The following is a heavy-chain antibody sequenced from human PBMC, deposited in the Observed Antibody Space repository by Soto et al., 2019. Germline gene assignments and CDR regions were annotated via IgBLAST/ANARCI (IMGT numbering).Heavy chain of an antibody. V-gene: IGHV4-34*01. CDR2: INHGGST. D-gene: IGHD1-1*01. CDR3: ARGGNGPQLAGGMDV. Sequence: SETLCLTCAVYVGSVIGYYWSCIRQPPGKGLEWIGEINHGGSTNYNPSLKRRGTISVDTSKNQFYLKLSSVTAAYTAVYYCARGGNGPQLAGGMDVWGQGNKVTVSS. CDR1: VGSVIGYY. J-gene: IGHJ6*02.